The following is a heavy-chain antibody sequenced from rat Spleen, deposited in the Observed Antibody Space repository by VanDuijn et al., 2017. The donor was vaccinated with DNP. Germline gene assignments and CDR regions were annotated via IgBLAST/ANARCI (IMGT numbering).Heavy chain of an antibody. D-gene: IGHD4-3*01. V-gene: IGHV5-25*01. CDR3: VRWNSGHFDY. CDR2: ISTSGGRT. CDR1: GFTFSNYH. Sequence: EVQLVESGGGLVQPGRSLNLSCAASGFTFSNYHMAWVRQAPKKGLEWVATISTSGGRTYYPDSVKGRFTISRYNAESSLYLQMDSLKSEDTATYYCVRWNSGHFDYWGQGVMVTVSS. J-gene: IGHJ2*01.